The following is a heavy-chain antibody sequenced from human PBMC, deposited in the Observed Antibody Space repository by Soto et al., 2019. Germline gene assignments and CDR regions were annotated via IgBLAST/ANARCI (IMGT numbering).Heavy chain of an antibody. CDR2: ISSYNGNT. CDR1: VYTFTSYG. J-gene: IGHJ4*02. V-gene: IGHV1-18*01. CDR3: ARDLNGDTYY. D-gene: IGHD4-17*01. Sequence: ATANVSCKASVYTFTSYGISWARQAPGQGLEWMGWISSYNGNTKXSQNLQGRVXMTTDTSTSTSXMELRXHRSDDTAVYYCARDLNGDTYYWRQGTLVTVSS.